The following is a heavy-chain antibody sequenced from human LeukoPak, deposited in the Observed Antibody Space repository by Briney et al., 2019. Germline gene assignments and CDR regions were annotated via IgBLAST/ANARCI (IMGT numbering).Heavy chain of an antibody. V-gene: IGHV4-34*01. CDR2: INHSGST. D-gene: IGHD2-15*01. CDR1: GGSFSGYY. CDR3: ARGSSGGLQRHYYYYYYMDV. J-gene: IGHJ6*03. Sequence: PSETLSLTCAVYGGSFSGYYWSWIRQPPGKGLEWIGEINHSGSTNYNPSLKSRVTISVDTSKNQFSLKLSSVTAADTAVYYCARGSSGGLQRHYYYYYYMDVWGKGTTVTVSS.